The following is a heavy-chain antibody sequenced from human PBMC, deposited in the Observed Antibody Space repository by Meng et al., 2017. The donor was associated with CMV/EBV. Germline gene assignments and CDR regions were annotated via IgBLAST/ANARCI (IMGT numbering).Heavy chain of an antibody. CDR3: ARERVKATGQIWATNWFDP. D-gene: IGHD1-1*01. CDR2: IIPIFGTA. CDR1: GGTFSSYA. Sequence: SVKVSCKASGGTFSSYAISWVRQAPGQGLEWMGGIIPIFGTANYAQKFQGRVTITTDESTSTAYMELSSLRSEDTAVYYCARERVKATGQIWATNWFDPWGQGTLVTVSS. J-gene: IGHJ5*02. V-gene: IGHV1-69*05.